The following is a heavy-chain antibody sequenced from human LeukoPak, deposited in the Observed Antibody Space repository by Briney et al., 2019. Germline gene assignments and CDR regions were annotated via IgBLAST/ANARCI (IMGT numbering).Heavy chain of an antibody. D-gene: IGHD6-13*01. CDR3: ANFEGSSQAFHL. CDR1: GFIFTNYA. V-gene: IGHV3-30*18. CDR2: ILYDGSKK. J-gene: IGHJ3*01. Sequence: GGSLRLSCVPSGFIFTNYAMHWVRQTPGKGLEWVASILYDGSKKYYAGSVKGRFSIYRDNSNYTLYLQMNNLRAEDTAVYYCANFEGSSQAFHLWGQGTLVTVSS.